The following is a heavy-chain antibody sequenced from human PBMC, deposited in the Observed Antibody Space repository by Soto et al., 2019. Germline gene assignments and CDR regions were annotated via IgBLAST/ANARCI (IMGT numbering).Heavy chain of an antibody. CDR3: VRDPQRNDY. J-gene: IGHJ4*02. CDR1: GYDFSSYG. CDR2: ISASNGNR. V-gene: IGHV1-18*04. Sequence: QVQLVQSGAEVKKPGASVKFSCKASGYDFSSYGISWVRQAPGQGLEWMGWISASNGNRDYAQQFQGRVTMTSDTSRTTADMELRSLRSDDTAVYYCVRDPQRNDYWGQGTLVNVSS. D-gene: IGHD2-2*01.